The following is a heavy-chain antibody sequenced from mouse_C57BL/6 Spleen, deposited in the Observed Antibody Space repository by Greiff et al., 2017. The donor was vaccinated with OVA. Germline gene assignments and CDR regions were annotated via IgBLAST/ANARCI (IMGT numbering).Heavy chain of an antibody. V-gene: IGHV5-6*01. D-gene: IGHD4-1*01. Sequence: EVHLVESGGDLVKPGGSLKLSCAASGFTFSSYGMSWVRQTPDKRLEWVATISSGGSYTYYPDSVKGRFTISRDNAKNTLYLQMSSLKSEDTAMYYCARVGRRDYFDYWGQGTTLTVSS. CDR1: GFTFSSYG. CDR2: ISSGGSYT. CDR3: ARVGRRDYFDY. J-gene: IGHJ2*01.